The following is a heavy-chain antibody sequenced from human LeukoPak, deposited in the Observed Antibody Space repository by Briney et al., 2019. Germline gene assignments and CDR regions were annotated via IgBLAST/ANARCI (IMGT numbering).Heavy chain of an antibody. J-gene: IGHJ3*02. CDR2: ISGGGDST. CDR1: GFTFSSYA. CDR3: ATDYGDYVGAFDI. Sequence: GGSLRLSCAASGFTFSSYAMGWVRQAPGKGLEWVSTISGGGDSTYYADSVKGRFTISRDNSKITLSLQMNSLRAEDMAVYYCATDYGDYVGAFDIWGQGTMVTVSS. D-gene: IGHD4-17*01. V-gene: IGHV3-23*01.